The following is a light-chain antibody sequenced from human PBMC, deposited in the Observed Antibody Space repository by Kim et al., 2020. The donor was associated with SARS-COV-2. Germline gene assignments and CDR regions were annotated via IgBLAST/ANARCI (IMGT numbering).Light chain of an antibody. CDR1: SSNIGSNN. V-gene: IGLV1-44*01. Sequence: QSVLTQPPSASWTPGQRVTISCSGSSSNIGSNNVVWYQQLPGAAPNLLIYSNNQRPSGIPDRFSGSRSGISASLAISGLQSGDEADYYCAVWDDSLKQGVFGGGTQLTVL. CDR3: AVWDDSLKQGV. J-gene: IGLJ3*02. CDR2: SNN.